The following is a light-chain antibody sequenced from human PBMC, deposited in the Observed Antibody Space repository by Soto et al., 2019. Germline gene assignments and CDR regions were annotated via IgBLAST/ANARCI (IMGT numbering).Light chain of an antibody. CDR3: QKYYSYPRT. J-gene: IGKJ1*01. Sequence: AIRMTQSPSSFSASTGDRVTITCRASQGISSYLAWYQQKPGKAPKLLIYAASTLQSGVPSRFSGSGSGTDFTLTITCLQSEDSTPYYCQKYYSYPRTFVQGTKVDI. CDR2: AAS. V-gene: IGKV1-8*01. CDR1: QGISSY.